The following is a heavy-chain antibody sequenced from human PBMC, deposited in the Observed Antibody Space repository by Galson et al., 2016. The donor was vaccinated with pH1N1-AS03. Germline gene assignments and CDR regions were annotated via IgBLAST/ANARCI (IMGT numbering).Heavy chain of an antibody. V-gene: IGHV1-69*04. J-gene: IGHJ5*02. Sequence: SVKVSCKASGGSFSKYVISWVRQAPGQGLQWMGRIIPNLGVTNYAQRFQARVTITADKSSSKVYMEVTNLTSEDTAIYYCAHYQANGYYYWFDPWGQGTLVTVSS. CDR2: IIPNLGVT. CDR1: GGSFSKYV. CDR3: AHYQANGYYYWFDP. D-gene: IGHD5-24*01.